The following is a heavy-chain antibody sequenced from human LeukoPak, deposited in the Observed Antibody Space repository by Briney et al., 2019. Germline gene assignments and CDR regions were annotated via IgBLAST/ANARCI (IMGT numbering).Heavy chain of an antibody. V-gene: IGHV3-23*01. Sequence: PGGSLRLSCSASGFSFTSYAMTWVRQAPERGLEWVSEIRPSGDRTFYADSVKGRFTISRDNSKSTVYLQMDSLTADDTAVYYCIRYASGSRYEGAVWDQGTTVTVSS. J-gene: IGHJ6*02. CDR2: IRPSGDRT. CDR3: IRYASGSRYEGAV. D-gene: IGHD3-10*01. CDR1: GFSFTSYA.